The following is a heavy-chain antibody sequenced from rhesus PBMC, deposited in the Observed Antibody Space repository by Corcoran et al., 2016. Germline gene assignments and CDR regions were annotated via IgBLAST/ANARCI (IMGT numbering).Heavy chain of an antibody. D-gene: IGHD2-27*01. CDR1: GGSVRGYW. CDR3: ARTPGYYNSLDV. CDR2: IRSGGST. Sequence: QVQLQQWGEGLVKPSETLSPTCAVFGGSVRGYWGAWLRQPPGKGLEWIGRIRSGGSTNYNPSLKSRVTISIDTSKNQFSLKLSSVTAADTAVYYCARTPGYYNSLDVWGRGVLVTVSS. J-gene: IGHJ5-2*02. V-gene: IGHV4-160*01.